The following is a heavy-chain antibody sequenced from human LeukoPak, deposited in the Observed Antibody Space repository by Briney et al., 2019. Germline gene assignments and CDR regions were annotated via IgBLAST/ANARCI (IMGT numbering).Heavy chain of an antibody. J-gene: IGHJ4*02. Sequence: GGSLRLSCSTSGFTFGDYAMSWVRQAPGKGLEWVGFIQAKAYGGATKYAASVDGRFSISRDDSQSIANLQMNDLKTEDTAVYYCTRAPHPRCSSSGCYLDYWGQGTLVTVSS. CDR3: TRAPHPRCSSSGCYLDY. D-gene: IGHD2-2*01. CDR2: IQAKAYGGAT. CDR1: GFTFGDYA. V-gene: IGHV3-49*04.